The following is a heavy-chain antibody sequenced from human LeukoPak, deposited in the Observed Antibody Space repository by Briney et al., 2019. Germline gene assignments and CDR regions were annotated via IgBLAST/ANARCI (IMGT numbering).Heavy chain of an antibody. CDR2: IYSGGST. V-gene: IGHV3-53*01. D-gene: IGHD4-17*01. CDR3: ARVVDHDYGDYYLDY. Sequence: GGSLRLSCAASGFTVSSNDMSWVRQAPGKGLECISVIYSGGSTDYADSVKGRLTISRDNSKNALYLQMNSLRAEDTAVYYCARVVDHDYGDYYLDYWGQGTLVTVSS. CDR1: GFTVSSND. J-gene: IGHJ4*02.